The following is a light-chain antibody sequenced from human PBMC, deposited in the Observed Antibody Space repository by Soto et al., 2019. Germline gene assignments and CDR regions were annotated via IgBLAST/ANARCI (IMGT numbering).Light chain of an antibody. J-gene: IGKJ2*01. CDR2: GAS. Sequence: EVVMTQSPATLSVSPGERATLSCRASQSVSSNLAWYQQKPGQAPRLLIYGASIRATGIPARFSGSGSGTEFTLTISSLQSEDFAVYHCQQYHNWPPYTFGQGTNLET. CDR3: QQYHNWPPYT. CDR1: QSVSSN. V-gene: IGKV3-15*01.